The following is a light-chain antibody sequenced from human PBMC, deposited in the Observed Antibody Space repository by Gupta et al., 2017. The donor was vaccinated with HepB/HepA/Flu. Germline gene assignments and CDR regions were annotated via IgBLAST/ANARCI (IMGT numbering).Light chain of an antibody. V-gene: IGLV7-43*01. CDR2: STT. J-gene: IGLJ3*02. Sequence: QPVVTQEPSLTVSPGGTVTLTCASSTGAVTSGHYPNWFQQKPGQAPRALIYSTTNKHSWTPARGSGSVLGGNDAMKLSGVEPEDESYYECLHCYSGTHLVFGGGTKLPVL. CDR3: LHCYSGTHLV. CDR1: TGAVTSGHY.